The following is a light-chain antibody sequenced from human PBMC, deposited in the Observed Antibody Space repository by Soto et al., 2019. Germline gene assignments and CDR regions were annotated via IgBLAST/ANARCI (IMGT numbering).Light chain of an antibody. CDR3: QQYNSYLYT. Sequence: DLQMTQSPSTLSASVGDRVTITCRASQSISSWLAWYQQKPGKAPKLLIYKASSLESGVPSRFSGSGSGTEFTLTISSLQPDDFATYYCQQYNSYLYTFGQGTKLEMK. J-gene: IGKJ2*01. CDR1: QSISSW. CDR2: KAS. V-gene: IGKV1-5*03.